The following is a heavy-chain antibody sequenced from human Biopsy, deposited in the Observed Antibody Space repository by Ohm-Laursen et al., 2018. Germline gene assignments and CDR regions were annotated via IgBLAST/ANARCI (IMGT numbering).Heavy chain of an antibody. J-gene: IGHJ1*01. Sequence: SVKVSCKAPGGTFSNYGVNWVRQAPGQGLEWLGGNIPILGTGNFAQKFQDRVTVAADTSASTATMELRSLRSDDTAVYYCATKLTGYFHHWGQGTLVIVSS. CDR2: NIPILGTG. CDR3: ATKLTGYFHH. CDR1: GGTFSNYG. D-gene: IGHD3-9*01. V-gene: IGHV1-69*06.